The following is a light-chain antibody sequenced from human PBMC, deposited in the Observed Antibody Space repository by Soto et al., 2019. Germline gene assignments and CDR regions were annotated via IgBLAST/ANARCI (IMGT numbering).Light chain of an antibody. CDR1: QSVTSNY. CDR3: QQYDRSHLMHT. J-gene: IGKJ2*01. V-gene: IGKV3-20*01. CDR2: GGS. Sequence: EIVLTQSPGTLSLSPGERATLSCRASQSVTSNYLAWYQQKPGQAPRLLSYGGSTRAAGVPDRSSGSGSGTDFTLTITRVEPDDFAVYYCQQYDRSHLMHTFGQGTKLGVK.